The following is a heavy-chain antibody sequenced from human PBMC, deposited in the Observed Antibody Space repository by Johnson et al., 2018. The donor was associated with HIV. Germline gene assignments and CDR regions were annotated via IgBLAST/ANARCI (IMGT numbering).Heavy chain of an antibody. CDR3: AREVAGDYGDSPGAFDI. D-gene: IGHD4-17*01. CDR2: INSDGSET. V-gene: IGHV3-74*03. CDR1: GFTFSTYW. Sequence: VQLVESGGGVVQPGRSLRLSCASSGFTFSTYWVHWVRQVPGEGLVWVARINSDGSETKYAEYVQGRFTMTRENANNTLYLQMNSLRAEDTAVYYCAREVAGDYGDSPGAFDIWGQGTMVTVSS. J-gene: IGHJ3*02.